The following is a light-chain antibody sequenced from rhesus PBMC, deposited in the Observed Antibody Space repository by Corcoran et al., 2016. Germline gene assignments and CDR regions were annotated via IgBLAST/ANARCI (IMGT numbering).Light chain of an antibody. V-gene: IGKV1-74*01. Sequence: TQSPSSLSASVGDRVTITCRASENVNNYLHWYQQKPGKVLKLLIYKASTLQSGVPSRFSGSGSGTDFTLTISSLQPEDFATYYCQHSYGTPFTFGPGTKLDIK. J-gene: IGKJ3*01. CDR1: ENVNNY. CDR3: QHSYGTPFT. CDR2: KAS.